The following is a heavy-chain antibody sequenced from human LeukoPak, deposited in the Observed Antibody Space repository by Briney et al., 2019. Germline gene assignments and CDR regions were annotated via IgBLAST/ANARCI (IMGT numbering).Heavy chain of an antibody. V-gene: IGHV3-23*01. J-gene: IGHJ6*02. CDR3: ARGYCSGGSCYSLSDYYGMDV. CDR1: GFTFSSYA. CDR2: ISGSGGST. D-gene: IGHD2-15*01. Sequence: PGGSLRLSCAASGFTFSSYAMSWVRQAPGKGLEWVSAISGSGGSTYYADSVKGRFTISRDNSKNTLYLQMNSLRAEDTAVYYCARGYCSGGSCYSLSDYYGMDVWGQGTTVTVSS.